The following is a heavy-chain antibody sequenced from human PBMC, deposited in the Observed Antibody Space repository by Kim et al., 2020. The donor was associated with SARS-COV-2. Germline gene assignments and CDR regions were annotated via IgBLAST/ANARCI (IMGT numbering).Heavy chain of an antibody. CDR1: GFTFSSYG. CDR3: AREASQLLSDY. J-gene: IGHJ4*02. D-gene: IGHD2-2*01. CDR2: IWYDGSNK. V-gene: IGHV3-33*01. Sequence: GGSLRLSCAASGFTFSSYGMHWVRQAPGKGLEWVAVIWYDGSNKYYADSVKGRFTISRDNSKNTLYLQMNSLRAEDTAVYYCAREASQLLSDYWGQGTLVTVSS.